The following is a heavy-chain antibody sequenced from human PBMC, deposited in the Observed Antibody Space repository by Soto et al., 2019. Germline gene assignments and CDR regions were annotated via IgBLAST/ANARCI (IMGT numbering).Heavy chain of an antibody. Sequence: PSETLSLTCTVSGGSVSSAGYYWSWIRQHPGKGLEWIGYIYFSGSTYYNPSLKSRVTISVDTSKNQFSLKLSSVTAADTAVYYCARDPRRDGYNSPDYWGQGTLVTVSS. V-gene: IGHV4-31*03. J-gene: IGHJ4*02. CDR3: ARDPRRDGYNSPDY. CDR2: IYFSGST. CDR1: GGSVSSAGYY. D-gene: IGHD5-12*01.